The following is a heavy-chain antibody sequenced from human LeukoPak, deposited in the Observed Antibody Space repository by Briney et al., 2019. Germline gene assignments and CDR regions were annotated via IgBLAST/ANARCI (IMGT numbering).Heavy chain of an antibody. Sequence: GGSLRLSCAASGFTFSSYAMSWVRQAPGKGLEWVSAISGSGGSTYYADSVEGRFTVSRDNSKNTLYLQMNSLRAEDTVLYYCAKDRYGDYSFESWGQGTLVTVSS. V-gene: IGHV3-23*01. J-gene: IGHJ4*02. D-gene: IGHD4-17*01. CDR3: AKDRYGDYSFES. CDR2: ISGSGGST. CDR1: GFTFSSYA.